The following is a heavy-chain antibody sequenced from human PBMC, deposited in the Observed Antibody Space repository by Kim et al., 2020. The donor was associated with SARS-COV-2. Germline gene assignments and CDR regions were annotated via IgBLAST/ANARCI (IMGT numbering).Heavy chain of an antibody. D-gene: IGHD3-16*01. CDR3: ARDGGGGFDP. J-gene: IGHJ5*02. CDR2: ST. Sequence: STYENPSLKSRVTISVDTSKNQFSLRLSSGTAADMAVYYCARDGGGGFDPWGQGTLVTVSS. V-gene: IGHV4-31*02.